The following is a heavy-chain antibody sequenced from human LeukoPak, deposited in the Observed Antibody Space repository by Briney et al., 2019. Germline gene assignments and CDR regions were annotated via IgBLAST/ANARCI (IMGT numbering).Heavy chain of an antibody. Sequence: PGGSLRLSCAASGFTFSSYSMNWVRQAPGKGLEWVSYISSSSSTIYYADSVKGRFTISRDNSKNTLYLQMNSLRAEDTAVYYCAKGGGRTYYYYMDVWGKGTTVTVSS. V-gene: IGHV3-48*01. CDR1: GFTFSSYS. CDR2: ISSSSSTI. CDR3: AKGGGRTYYYYMDV. J-gene: IGHJ6*03. D-gene: IGHD2-15*01.